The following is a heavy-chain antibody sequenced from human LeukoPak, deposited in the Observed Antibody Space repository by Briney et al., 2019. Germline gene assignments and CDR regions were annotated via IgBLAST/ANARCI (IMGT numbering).Heavy chain of an antibody. V-gene: IGHV3-23*01. CDR2: ISGSGGST. J-gene: IGHJ3*02. CDR3: AKDLSGITIFGVVIIPVAFYI. CDR1: GSTFSSYA. Sequence: GGSLRLSCAASGSTFSSYAMSWVRQAPGKGLEWVSAISGSGGSTYYADSVKGRFTISRDNSKNTLYLQMNSLRAEDTTVYYCAKDLSGITIFGVVIIPVAFYIWGQGTMVTVSS. D-gene: IGHD3-3*01.